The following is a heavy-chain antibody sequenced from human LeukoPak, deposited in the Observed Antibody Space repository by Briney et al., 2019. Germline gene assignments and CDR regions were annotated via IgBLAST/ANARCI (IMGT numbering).Heavy chain of an antibody. CDR1: RFTFGTYW. J-gene: IGHJ4*02. CDR3: ARYFDFWTGRPIDY. V-gene: IGHV3-7*03. CDR2: IKQDGSEK. D-gene: IGHD3-3*01. Sequence: GGSLRLSCAASRFTFGTYWMSWVRQAPGKGPEWVATIKQDGSEKYYVDSVKGRFTISRDNAKNSLNLQMNSLRAEDTAVYYCARYFDFWTGRPIDYWGQGTLVIVSS.